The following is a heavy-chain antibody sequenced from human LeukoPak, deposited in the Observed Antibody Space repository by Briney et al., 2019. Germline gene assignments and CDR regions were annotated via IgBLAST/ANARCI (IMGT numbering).Heavy chain of an antibody. CDR2: IKQDGSEK. V-gene: IGHV3-7*01. D-gene: IGHD3-9*01. J-gene: IGHJ4*02. CDR3: ARELRYFDWLSPSFDY. Sequence: PGGSLRLSCAASGFTFSSYWMSWVRQAPGKGLEWVANIKQDGSEKYYVDSVKGRFTISRDNAKNSLYLQMNSLRAEDTAVYYCARELRYFDWLSPSFDYWGQGTLVTVSS. CDR1: GFTFSSYW.